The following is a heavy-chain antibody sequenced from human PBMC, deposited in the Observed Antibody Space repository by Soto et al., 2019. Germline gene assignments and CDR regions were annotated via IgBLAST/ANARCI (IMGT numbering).Heavy chain of an antibody. CDR3: AGRSITARIDTFDI. Sequence: EVQLVESGGGLVQPGGSLRLSCAASGFTFSSYSMNWVRQAPGKGLEWVSYISSSSSTLYYADSVKGRFTISRDNPKNSLCLQMNSLRAEDTAVYYCAGRSITARIDTFDIWGHGTVVTVSS. D-gene: IGHD6-6*01. V-gene: IGHV3-48*01. CDR1: GFTFSSYS. J-gene: IGHJ3*02. CDR2: ISSSSSTL.